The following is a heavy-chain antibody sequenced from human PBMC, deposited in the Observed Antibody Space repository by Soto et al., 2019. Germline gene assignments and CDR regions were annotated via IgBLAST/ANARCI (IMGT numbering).Heavy chain of an antibody. CDR2: ISSSSSYI. CDR3: ARAGFTFGGVIADY. V-gene: IGHV3-21*01. CDR1: GFTFSSYS. D-gene: IGHD3-16*02. J-gene: IGHJ4*02. Sequence: EVQLVESGGGLVKPGGSLRLSCAASGFTFSSYSMNWVRQAPGNGLEWVSSISSSSSYIYYADSVKGRFTISRDNAKNSLYLQMNSLRAEDTAVYYCARAGFTFGGVIADYWGQGTLVTVSS.